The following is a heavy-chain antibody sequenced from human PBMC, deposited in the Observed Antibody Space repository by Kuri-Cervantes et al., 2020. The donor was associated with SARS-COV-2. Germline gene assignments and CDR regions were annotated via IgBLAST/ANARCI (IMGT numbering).Heavy chain of an antibody. J-gene: IGHJ4*02. CDR1: GGPISSYY. V-gene: IGHV4-4*07. D-gene: IGHD4-17*01. CDR2: IYTSGST. CDR3: ARVEGVDYGDYYFDY. Sequence: GSLRLSCTVSGGPISSYYWSWIRQPAGKGLEWIGRIYTSGSTNYNPSLKSRVTMSVDTSKYQFSLKLSSVTAADTAVYYCARVEGVDYGDYYFDYWGQGTLVTVSS.